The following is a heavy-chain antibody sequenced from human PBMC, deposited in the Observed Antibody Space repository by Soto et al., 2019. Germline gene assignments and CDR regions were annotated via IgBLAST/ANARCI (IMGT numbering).Heavy chain of an antibody. CDR2: ISGSGGST. D-gene: IGHD2-15*01. Sequence: GGSLRLSCAASGFTFSSYAMSWVRQAPGKGLEWVSAISGSGGSTYYADSVKGRFTISRDNSKNTLYLQMNSLRAEDTAVYYCATMVGLIGYCSGGSCYPYDYWGQGTLVTVSS. J-gene: IGHJ4*02. CDR3: ATMVGLIGYCSGGSCYPYDY. CDR1: GFTFSSYA. V-gene: IGHV3-23*01.